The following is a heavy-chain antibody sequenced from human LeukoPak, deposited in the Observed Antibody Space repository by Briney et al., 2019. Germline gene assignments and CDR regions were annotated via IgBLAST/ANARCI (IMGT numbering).Heavy chain of an antibody. CDR1: DGSVSSVGYY. J-gene: IGHJ4*02. CDR3: ARRDQAIDY. D-gene: IGHD5-24*01. V-gene: IGHV4-39*01. Sequence: SQTLSLTCTVSDGSVSSVGYYWGWIRQPPGKGLEWIGSIYYSGTTYYNPSLASRVTIFVDTSKNQFSLRLSSVTAADTAVYYCARRDQAIDYWGQGTLVTVSS. CDR2: IYYSGTT.